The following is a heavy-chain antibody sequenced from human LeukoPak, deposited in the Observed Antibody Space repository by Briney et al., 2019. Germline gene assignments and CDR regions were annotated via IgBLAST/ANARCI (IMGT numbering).Heavy chain of an antibody. D-gene: IGHD2-15*01. Sequence: SVKGRFIISRDNAKDSLYLQMNSLRAEDTAAYYCARDPRSVVVVAAINWGQGTLVTVSS. J-gene: IGHJ4*02. V-gene: IGHV3-21*06. CDR3: ARDPRSVVVVAAIN.